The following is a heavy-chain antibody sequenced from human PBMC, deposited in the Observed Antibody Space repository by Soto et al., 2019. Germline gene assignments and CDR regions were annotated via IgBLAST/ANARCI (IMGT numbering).Heavy chain of an antibody. J-gene: IGHJ6*02. D-gene: IGHD2-15*01. CDR3: AKDSLGDYYYYGMDV. CDR2: IGDSGGTT. CDR1: GFSFSRFA. Sequence: EVQLLESGGGLVQPGGSLRLSCAASGFSFSRFAMSWVRQAPGKGLEWVSGIGDSGGTTYYAESVKGRFTISRDNSKNTLFLQMNGLRAEDTAVYYCAKDSLGDYYYYGMDVWGQWATVTVSS. V-gene: IGHV3-23*01.